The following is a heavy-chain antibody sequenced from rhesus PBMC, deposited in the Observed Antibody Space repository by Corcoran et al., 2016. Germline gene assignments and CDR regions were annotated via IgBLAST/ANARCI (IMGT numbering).Heavy chain of an antibody. Sequence: QVQLQESGPGLVKPSETLSLTCAVSGAAISSYWWSWIRQLPGKGLEWIGEINGNSRSTYSNPSLTSRVYISKDASKHQFSQKLSSVTAADTAVYYCARGPPPTQDVWGRGVLVTVSS. CDR1: GAAISSYW. CDR3: ARGPPPTQDV. V-gene: IGHV4-80*01. CDR2: INGNSRST. J-gene: IGHJ5-2*02. D-gene: IGHD1-38*01.